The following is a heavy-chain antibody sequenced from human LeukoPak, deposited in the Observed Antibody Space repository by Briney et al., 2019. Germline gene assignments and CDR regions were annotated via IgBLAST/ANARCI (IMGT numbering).Heavy chain of an antibody. D-gene: IGHD6-13*01. V-gene: IGHV3-9*01. Sequence: GGSLRLSCAASGFTFDDYAMHWVRQAPGKGLEWVSSINWNSGTIHYADSVKGRFAISRDNAKNSLYLQMNSLRAEDTALYYCAKDSRAAADHFDYWGQGTLVTVSS. CDR2: INWNSGTI. J-gene: IGHJ4*02. CDR1: GFTFDDYA. CDR3: AKDSRAAADHFDY.